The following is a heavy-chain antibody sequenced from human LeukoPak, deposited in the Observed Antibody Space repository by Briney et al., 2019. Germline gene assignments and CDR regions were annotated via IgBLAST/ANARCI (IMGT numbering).Heavy chain of an antibody. CDR1: GYSFTSYN. Sequence: ASVTVSFKASGYSFTSYNIHWVRQASGQGLEWMGIINPGGGGASYAQKFQGRVTMTRDTSTSTVDMELSSLRSEDTAVYYCARDGERVGRITMVRGVTDFDYWGQGTQVTVSS. V-gene: IGHV1-46*01. CDR3: ARDGERVGRITMVRGVTDFDY. J-gene: IGHJ4*02. D-gene: IGHD3-10*01. CDR2: INPGGGGA.